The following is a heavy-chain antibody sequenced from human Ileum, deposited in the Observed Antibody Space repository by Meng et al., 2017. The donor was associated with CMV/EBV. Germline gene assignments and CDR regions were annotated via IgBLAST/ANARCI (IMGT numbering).Heavy chain of an antibody. CDR2: SSHSGNT. D-gene: IGHD1-26*01. J-gene: IGHJ4*02. CDR1: SGSFSYFF. Sequence: QVRLHQGGAGLLKPSETLSLTCAVYSGSFSYFFWGWIRQPPGKGLEWIGESSHSGNTKYNPSLKSRVTISVDASKNQFSLNMRSVTAADTAVYYCARGRDFWWEVDYTGQGTLVTVSS. V-gene: IGHV4-34*01. CDR3: ARGRDFWWEVDY.